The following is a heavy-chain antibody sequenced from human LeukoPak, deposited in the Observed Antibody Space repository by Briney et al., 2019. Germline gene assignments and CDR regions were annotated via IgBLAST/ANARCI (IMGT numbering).Heavy chain of an antibody. CDR1: GFTFSSYA. J-gene: IGHJ3*02. D-gene: IGHD1-14*01. V-gene: IGHV3-30*04. CDR2: ISYDGSNK. Sequence: TGGSLRLSCAASGFTFSSYAMHWVRQAPGRGLEWVAVISYDGSNKYYADSVKGRFTISRDNSKNTLYLQMNSLRVEDTAVYYCARSNHDAFDIWGQGTMVTVSS. CDR3: ARSNHDAFDI.